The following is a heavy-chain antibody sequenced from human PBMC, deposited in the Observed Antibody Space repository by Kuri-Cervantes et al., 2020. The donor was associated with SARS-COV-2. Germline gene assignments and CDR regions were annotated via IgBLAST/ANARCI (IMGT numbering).Heavy chain of an antibody. D-gene: IGHD6-19*01. V-gene: IGHV3-30*04. CDR2: ISFDGRNT. Sequence: GESLKISCAASGFTFSDYAIDWVRQAPGKGLEWGAIISFDGRNTKYADSMKGRFTISRDNSKNVVYLQMNSLTLEDTAVYYCARDLWRADISGMKRPFDHWGQGTLVTVSS. CDR3: ARDLWRADISGMKRPFDH. CDR1: GFTFSDYA. J-gene: IGHJ4*02.